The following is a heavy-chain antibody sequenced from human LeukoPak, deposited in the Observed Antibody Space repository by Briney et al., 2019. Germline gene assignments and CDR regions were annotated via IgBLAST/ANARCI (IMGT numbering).Heavy chain of an antibody. J-gene: IGHJ4*02. V-gene: IGHV3-33*01. Sequence: PGRSLRLSCAASGFTFSSYGMHWVRQAPGKGLEWVAVIWYDGSNKYYADSVKGRFTISRDNSKNTLYLQMNSLRAEDTAVYYCARADGSGIGNYWGQGTLVTVSS. CDR1: GFTFSSYG. CDR3: ARADGSGIGNY. CDR2: IWYDGSNK. D-gene: IGHD3-10*01.